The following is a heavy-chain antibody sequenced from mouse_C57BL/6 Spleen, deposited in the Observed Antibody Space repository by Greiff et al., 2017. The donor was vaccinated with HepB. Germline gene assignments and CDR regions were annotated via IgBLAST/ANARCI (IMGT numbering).Heavy chain of an antibody. Sequence: VQRVESGPELVKPGASVKISCKASGYAFSSSWMNWVKQRPGKGLEWIGRIYPGDGDTNYNGKFKGKATLTADKSSSTAYMQLSSLTSEDSAVYFCARWDGNYFDYWGQGTTLTVSS. CDR3: ARWDGNYFDY. CDR1: GYAFSSSW. V-gene: IGHV1-82*01. CDR2: IYPGDGDT. D-gene: IGHD2-1*01. J-gene: IGHJ2*01.